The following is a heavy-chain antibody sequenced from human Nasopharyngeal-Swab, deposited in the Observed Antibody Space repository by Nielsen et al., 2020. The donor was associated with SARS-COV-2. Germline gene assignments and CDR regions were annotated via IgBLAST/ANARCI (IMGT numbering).Heavy chain of an antibody. CDR2: INHSGST. J-gene: IGHJ6*03. Sequence: GSLRLSCAVYGGSFSADYWGWIRQPPGRGLEGIGEINHSGSTNYNPSLKSRVTISVDPSKNQFSLRLSSVTAADTAVYYCARGLSGIVPSPILGLGPYYYYYYMDVWGKGTTVTVSS. V-gene: IGHV4-34*01. D-gene: IGHD7-27*01. CDR1: GGSFSADY. CDR3: ARGLSGIVPSPILGLGPYYYYYYMDV.